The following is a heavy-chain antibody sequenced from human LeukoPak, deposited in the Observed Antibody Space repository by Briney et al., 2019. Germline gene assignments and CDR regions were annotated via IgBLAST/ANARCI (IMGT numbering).Heavy chain of an antibody. CDR3: VKEVASSGWYYFDY. D-gene: IGHD6-19*01. V-gene: IGHV3-64D*06. CDR2: ISSNGGST. CDR1: GFTFSSYA. Sequence: GGSLRLSCSASGFTFSSYAMHWVRQAPGKGLEYVSAISSNGGSTYYADSVKGRFTISRDNSKNTLYLKISSMRADDTAVYYCVKEVASSGWYYFDYWGQGTLVTVSS. J-gene: IGHJ4*02.